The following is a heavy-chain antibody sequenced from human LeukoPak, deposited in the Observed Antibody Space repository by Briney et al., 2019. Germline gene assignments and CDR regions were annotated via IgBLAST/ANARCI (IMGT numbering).Heavy chain of an antibody. CDR1: GGSISSYY. D-gene: IGHD6-19*01. J-gene: IGHJ4*02. CDR3: ARVNSSGWYAYYFDY. CDR2: IYYSGST. Sequence: PSETLSLTCTVSGGSISSYYWSWIRQPPGKGLEWIGYIYYSGSTNYNPSLKSRVTISVDTSKNQFSLKLSSVTAADTAVYYCARVNSSGWYAYYFDYWGQGTLVTVSS. V-gene: IGHV4-59*01.